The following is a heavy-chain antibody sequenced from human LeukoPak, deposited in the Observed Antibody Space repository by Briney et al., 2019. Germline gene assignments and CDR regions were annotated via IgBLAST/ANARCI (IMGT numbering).Heavy chain of an antibody. J-gene: IGHJ4*01. CDR3: ARLIIGATRGLDY. CDR2: IKPDTGRT. Sequence: GASVKASRKASGYRFSGYFIHWVRQAPGQGLEWMGWIKPDTGRTNYARKFQGRVTMTSDTSVSAASMELSGLRPDDTALYYCARLIIGATRGLDYWSKGTLVTVSS. V-gene: IGHV1-2*02. D-gene: IGHD7-27*01. CDR1: GYRFSGYF.